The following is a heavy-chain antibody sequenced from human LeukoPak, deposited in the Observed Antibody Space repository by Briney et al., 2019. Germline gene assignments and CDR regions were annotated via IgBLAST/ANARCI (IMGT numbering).Heavy chain of an antibody. V-gene: IGHV3-74*01. Sequence: GGSLRLSCAASGFTFSSYSMNWVRQAPGKGLVWVSRINSDGRSTNYADSVKGRFTISRDNAKNTLYLQMNSLRAEDTAVYYCARRAVAGTLDYWGQGTLVTVSS. D-gene: IGHD6-19*01. CDR2: INSDGRST. J-gene: IGHJ4*02. CDR1: GFTFSSYS. CDR3: ARRAVAGTLDY.